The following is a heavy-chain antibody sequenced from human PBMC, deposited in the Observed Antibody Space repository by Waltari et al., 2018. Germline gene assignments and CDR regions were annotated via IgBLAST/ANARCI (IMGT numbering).Heavy chain of an antibody. J-gene: IGHJ4*02. CDR1: GFTFSSYA. D-gene: IGHD6-13*01. CDR2: ISYDGSNK. CDR3: ARVGSTRPAAPKYFDY. V-gene: IGHV3-30*01. Sequence: QVQLVESGGGVVQPGRSLRLSCAASGFTFSSYAMHWVRQAPGKGLEGVAVISYDGSNKYYAESGKGRFTISRDNSKNTLYLQMNSLRAEDTAVYYCARVGSTRPAAPKYFDYWGQGTLVTVSS.